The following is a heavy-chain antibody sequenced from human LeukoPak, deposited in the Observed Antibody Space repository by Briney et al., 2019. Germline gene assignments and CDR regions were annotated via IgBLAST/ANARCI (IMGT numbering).Heavy chain of an antibody. J-gene: IGHJ4*02. V-gene: IGHV3-21*01. CDR2: ISSSSSSYI. CDR1: GFTFSSYS. D-gene: IGHD2-2*01. CDR3: ARESCSSTSCYAVLAY. Sequence: PGGSLRLSCAASGFTFSSYSMNWVRQAQGKGLEWVSPISSSSSSYIYYADSVKGRFTISRNNAKNSLYLQMNSLRAEDTAVYYCARESCSSTSCYAVLAYWGQGTLVTVSS.